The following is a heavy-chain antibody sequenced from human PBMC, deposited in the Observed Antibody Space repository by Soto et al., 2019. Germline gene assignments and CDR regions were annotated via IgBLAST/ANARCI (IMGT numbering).Heavy chain of an antibody. D-gene: IGHD2-8*01. CDR2: INPNSGGT. V-gene: IGHV1-2*02. Sequence: ASGTVPCTASGYTFTAYYMHCVRQAPGQGLEWIGCINPNSGGTNYAQKFQGRVTMTRDTSISTAYMELSRLRSDDTAVYYCARAGGIVLMVYAIPDYYYGMDGWGQGTTVTLSS. CDR1: GYTFTAYY. CDR3: ARAGGIVLMVYAIPDYYYGMDG. J-gene: IGHJ6*02.